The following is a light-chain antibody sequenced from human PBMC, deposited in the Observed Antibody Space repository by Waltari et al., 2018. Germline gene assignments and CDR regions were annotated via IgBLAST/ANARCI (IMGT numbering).Light chain of an antibody. CDR1: QSLIHSDGNTY. Sequence: DVVMTQSPLSLPVTLGQPASISCRSSQSLIHSDGNTYLNWFQQRPGQSPRRLIYKVSKRESGVPDRFRGSGSGTDFTLKISRVEAEDVGFYYCMQSTQWPRTFGQGTKVEIK. CDR2: KVS. V-gene: IGKV2-30*02. J-gene: IGKJ1*01. CDR3: MQSTQWPRT.